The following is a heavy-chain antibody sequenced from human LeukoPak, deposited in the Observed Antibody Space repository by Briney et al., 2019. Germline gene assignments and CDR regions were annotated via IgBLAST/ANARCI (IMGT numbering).Heavy chain of an antibody. CDR2: ISVFDGNT. D-gene: IGHD5-18*01. V-gene: IGHV1-18*01. CDR1: GYTFSSYG. CDR3: ARGRGEGYTYGRYYFDY. J-gene: IGHJ4*02. Sequence: ASVKVSCKASGYTFSSYGISWVRQAPGQGLEWMGWISVFDGNTKYVQKFQGRVTMTTDTSTSTAYMELRSLRSDDTAVYYCARGRGEGYTYGRYYFDYWGQGTLVTVSS.